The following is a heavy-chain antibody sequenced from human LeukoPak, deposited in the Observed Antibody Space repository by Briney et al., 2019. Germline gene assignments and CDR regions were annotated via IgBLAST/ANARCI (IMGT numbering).Heavy chain of an antibody. J-gene: IGHJ6*03. CDR1: GYTLTELS. Sequence: VASVKVSCKVSGYTLTELSMHWVRQAPGKGLEWMGGFDPEDGETIYAQKFQGRVTMTEDTSTDTAYMELSSLRSEDTAVYYCATLVRGGNDGYYYMDVWGKGTTVTVSS. CDR2: FDPEDGET. CDR3: ATLVRGGNDGYYYMDV. D-gene: IGHD1-1*01. V-gene: IGHV1-24*01.